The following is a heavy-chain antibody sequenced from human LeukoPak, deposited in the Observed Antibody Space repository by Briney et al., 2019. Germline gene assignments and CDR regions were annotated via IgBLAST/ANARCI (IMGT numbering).Heavy chain of an antibody. CDR1: GFTFSSYD. CDR3: ARGDYGGNEGGFVY. V-gene: IGHV3-13*01. D-gene: IGHD4-23*01. J-gene: IGHJ4*02. CDR2: IGTAGDT. Sequence: GGSLRLSCAASGFTFSSYDMHWVRQATGKGLEWVSAIGTAGDTYYPGSVKGRFTISRENAKNSLYLQMNSLRAGDTAVYYCARGDYGGNEGGFVYWGQGTLVTVSS.